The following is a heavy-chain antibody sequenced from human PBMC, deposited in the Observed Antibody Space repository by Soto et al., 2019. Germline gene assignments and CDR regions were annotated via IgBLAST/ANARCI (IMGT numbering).Heavy chain of an antibody. CDR2: ISGSGGST. V-gene: IGHV3-23*01. CDR3: AKPRGSGWYYFDY. CDR1: AFTFSSFW. Sequence: GGSLRLSCAASAFTFSSFWMHWVRQAPGKGLVWVSAISGSGGSTYYADSVKGRFTISRDNSKNTLYLQMNSLRAEDTAVYYCAKPRGSGWYYFDYWGQGTLVTVSS. D-gene: IGHD6-19*01. J-gene: IGHJ4*02.